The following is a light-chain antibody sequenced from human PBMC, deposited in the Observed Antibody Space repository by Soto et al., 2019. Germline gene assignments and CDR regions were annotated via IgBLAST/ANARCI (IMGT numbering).Light chain of an antibody. V-gene: IGKV1-5*03. CDR1: QVSSNW. Sequence: DLPLTYSPSTLSDSVGGSVTITCRARQVSSNWLAWYQQKPGKAPKLLIYNASSLDSGIPSRFSGSGSGTDFTLTISSLEPEDFAMYYCQHYNSYSRTFGQGTKVDIK. CDR3: QHYNSYSRT. CDR2: NAS. J-gene: IGKJ1*01.